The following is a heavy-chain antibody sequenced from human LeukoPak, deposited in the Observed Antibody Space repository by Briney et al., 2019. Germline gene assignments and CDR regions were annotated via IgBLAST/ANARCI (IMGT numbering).Heavy chain of an antibody. CDR2: ISGRTGGT. V-gene: IGHV3-23*01. D-gene: IGHD5-12*01. CDR3: AKCGNSGCHLIDY. CDR1: GFTFNTNA. Sequence: GGSLRLSCAVSGFTFNTNAMSWVRQAPGKGLEWVSAISGRTGGTYYADSAKGRFTSSRDNSKSTLYLQMDSLRAEDTAVYYCAKCGNSGCHLIDYWGQGTLVTVCS. J-gene: IGHJ4*02.